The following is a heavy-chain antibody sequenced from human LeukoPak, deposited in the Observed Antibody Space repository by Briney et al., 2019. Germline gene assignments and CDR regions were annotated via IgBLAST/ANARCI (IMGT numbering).Heavy chain of an antibody. CDR2: IYYSGST. D-gene: IGHD3-22*01. CDR1: GGSISSGGYY. Sequence: SQTLSLTCTVSGGSISSGGYYWSWIRQHPGKGLEWIGYIYYSGSTYYNPSLKSRVTISVDTSKNQFSLKLSSVTAADTAVYYCAAHPTYYSDTRGYSRWGQGTLVTVSS. CDR3: AAHPTYYSDTRGYSR. J-gene: IGHJ4*02. V-gene: IGHV4-31*03.